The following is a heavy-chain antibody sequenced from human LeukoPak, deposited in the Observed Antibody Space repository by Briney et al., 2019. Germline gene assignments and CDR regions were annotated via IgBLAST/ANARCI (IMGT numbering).Heavy chain of an antibody. D-gene: IGHD3-16*02. CDR1: GGSISSTTYY. V-gene: IGHV4-39*07. CDR3: ARGRPKQYYYVWGSYRYNYYFDY. CDR2: INHSGST. Sequence: PSETLSLTCTVSGGSISSTTYYWGWIRQPPGKGLEWIGEINHSGSTNYNPSLKSRVTISVDTSKNQFSLKLSSVTAADTAVYYCARGRPKQYYYVWGSYRYNYYFDYWGQGTLVTVSS. J-gene: IGHJ4*02.